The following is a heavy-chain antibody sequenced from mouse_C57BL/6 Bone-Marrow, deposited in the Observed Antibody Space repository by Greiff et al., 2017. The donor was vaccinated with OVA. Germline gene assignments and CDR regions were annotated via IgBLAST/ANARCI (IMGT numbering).Heavy chain of an antibody. J-gene: IGHJ2*01. V-gene: IGHV3-6*01. CDR3: ARDYYGPFDY. Sequence: VQLQQSGPGLVKPSQSLSLTCSVTGYSITSGYYWNWIRQFPGNKLEWMGYISYDGSNNYNPALKNRISITRDTSKNQFFLKLNSVTTEDTATYYCARDYYGPFDYWGQGTTLTVSS. D-gene: IGHD1-2*01. CDR2: ISYDGSN. CDR1: GYSITSGYY.